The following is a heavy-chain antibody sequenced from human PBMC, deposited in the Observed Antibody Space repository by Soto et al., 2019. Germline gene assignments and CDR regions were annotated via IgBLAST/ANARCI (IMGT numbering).Heavy chain of an antibody. CDR3: AREAAAERNYYGLDV. CDR2: ISGYNGNT. J-gene: IGHJ6*02. CDR1: GYIFSRYG. Sequence: QVQLVQSGPEVRKPGASVKVSCKASGYIFSRYGISWVRQAPGQGLEWMAWISGYNGNTQFGERVQGRVNETTDTSTSTAYMELRRLRSDDTAVYYCAREAAAERNYYGLDVWGQGTTVIVSS. D-gene: IGHD6-13*01. V-gene: IGHV1-18*04.